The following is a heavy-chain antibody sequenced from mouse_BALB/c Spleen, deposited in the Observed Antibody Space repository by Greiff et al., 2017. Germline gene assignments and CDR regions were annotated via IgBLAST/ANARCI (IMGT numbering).Heavy chain of an antibody. Sequence: EVQLVESGGGLVQPGGSRKLSCAASGFTFSSFGMHWVRQAPEKGLEWVAYISSGSSTIYYADTVKGRFTISRDNPKNTLFLQMTSLRSEDTAMYYCARSGGDGYYVNYAMDYWGQGTSVTVSS. V-gene: IGHV5-17*02. CDR1: GFTFSSFG. D-gene: IGHD2-3*01. J-gene: IGHJ4*01. CDR3: ARSGGDGYYVNYAMDY. CDR2: ISSGSSTI.